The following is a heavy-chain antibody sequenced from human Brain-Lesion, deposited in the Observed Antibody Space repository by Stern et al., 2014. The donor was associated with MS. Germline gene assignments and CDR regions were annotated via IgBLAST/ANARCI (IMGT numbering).Heavy chain of an antibody. V-gene: IGHV3-21*01. CDR3: ARDGRSYAWAVAGWCDP. CDR2: ISSSSSYI. D-gene: IGHD6-19*01. J-gene: IGHJ5*02. Sequence: EVQLVESGGGLVKPGGSLRLSCAASGFTFSSYSMNWVSQAPGKGLEWVSSISSSSSYIYYADSVKGRFTISRDNAKNSLYLQMNSLRAEDTAVYYCARDGRSYAWAVAGWCDPWGQGTLVTGSS. CDR1: GFTFSSYS.